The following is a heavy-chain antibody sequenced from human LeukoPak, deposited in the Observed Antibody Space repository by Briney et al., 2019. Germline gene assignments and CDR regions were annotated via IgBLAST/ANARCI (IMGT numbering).Heavy chain of an antibody. V-gene: IGHV4-34*01. CDR3: ARSQPSPYYYGSGGYYGY. CDR2: INHSGST. Sequence: PSETLSLTCAVYGGSFSGYYWSWIRQPPGKGLEWIGEINHSGSTNYNPSLKSPVTISVDTSKNQFSLKLSSVTAADTAVYYCARSQPSPYYYGSGGYYGYWGQGTLVTVSS. CDR1: GGSFSGYY. D-gene: IGHD3-10*01. J-gene: IGHJ4*02.